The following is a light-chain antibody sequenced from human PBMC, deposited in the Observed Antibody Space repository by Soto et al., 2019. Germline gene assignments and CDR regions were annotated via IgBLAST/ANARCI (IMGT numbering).Light chain of an antibody. CDR2: GAS. V-gene: IGKV3-20*01. CDR1: QNLSRYF. J-gene: IGKJ5*01. CDR3: QQHDNLPIT. Sequence: VLAQSSGTLSLTPEDRASLSCRASQNLSRYFLAWYQHKPGQAPRLLIAGASRRATGIPDRFSGAGSGTDFTLTISRLEPEDFALYCCQQHDNLPITFGQRTRPEI.